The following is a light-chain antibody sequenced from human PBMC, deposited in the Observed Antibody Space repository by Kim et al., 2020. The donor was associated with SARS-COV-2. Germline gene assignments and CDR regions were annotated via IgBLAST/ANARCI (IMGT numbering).Light chain of an antibody. V-gene: IGKV3-15*01. CDR1: QSVSSD. Sequence: EIVMTQSPATLSVSPGERATLSCRASQSVSSDLAWYQQKPGQAPRLLIYGASTRATGIPARFSGSGSGTDFTLTISSLQSEDFALYYCQQYNNWPPLTVGGGTKVDIK. J-gene: IGKJ4*01. CDR3: QQYNNWPPLT. CDR2: GAS.